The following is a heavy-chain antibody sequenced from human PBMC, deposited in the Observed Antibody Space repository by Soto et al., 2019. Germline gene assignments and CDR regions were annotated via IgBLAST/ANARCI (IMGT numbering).Heavy chain of an antibody. CDR2: TYYRSKWYN. CDR3: PTEFPYYESSHRYFAY. CDR1: GDSVSGNSAA. V-gene: IGHV6-1*01. D-gene: IGHD3-16*01. Sequence: PSQTLSLTCAISGDSVSGNSAAWNWIRQSPSRGLECLGRTYYRSKWYNDYAVSVKSRITVTPDTSKNQFSLHLNSVTPEDTAVYYSPTEFPYYESSHRYFAYWRKGALVT. J-gene: IGHJ4*02.